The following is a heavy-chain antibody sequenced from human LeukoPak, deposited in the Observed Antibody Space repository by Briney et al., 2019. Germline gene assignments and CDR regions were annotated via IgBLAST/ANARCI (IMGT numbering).Heavy chain of an antibody. CDR1: GFTFSSYG. Sequence: GGSLRLSCAASGFTFSSYGMHWVRQAPGKGLEWVAFIRYDGSNKYYADSVKGRFTISRDNSKNTLNLQMNSLRAEDTAVYYCAKDLSDMGCTNGVCYIDYWGQGALVTVSS. CDR2: IRYDGSNK. CDR3: AKDLSDMGCTNGVCYIDY. V-gene: IGHV3-30*02. J-gene: IGHJ4*02. D-gene: IGHD2-8*01.